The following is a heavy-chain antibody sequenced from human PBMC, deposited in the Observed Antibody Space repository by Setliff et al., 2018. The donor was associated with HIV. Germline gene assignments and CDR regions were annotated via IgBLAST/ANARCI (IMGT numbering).Heavy chain of an antibody. CDR3: ARAHFLVAMTRNWFDP. J-gene: IGHJ5*02. Sequence: ASVKVSCKASGYTFTDFYIHWVRQAPGQGLEWIGRINPKSGVADYLKKFQGRVTMTADTLSNTCHMELIRPRFDDTAVYYCARAHFLVAMTRNWFDPWGQVTLVTVSS. CDR1: GYTFTDFY. CDR2: INPKSGVA. V-gene: IGHV1-2*06. D-gene: IGHD5-12*01.